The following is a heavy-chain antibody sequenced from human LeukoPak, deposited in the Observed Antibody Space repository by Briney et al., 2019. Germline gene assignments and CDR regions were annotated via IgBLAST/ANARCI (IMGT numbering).Heavy chain of an antibody. V-gene: IGHV4-38-2*01. CDR3: ARLKVDYDILTAYIDS. CDR1: GDAINTDYF. CDR2: ILHSGPT. J-gene: IGHJ4*02. Sequence: SETLSLTCAVSGDAINTDYFWAWIRQPPGKGLEWVGHILHSGPTYYRPSLKSRLSMSLDTSKNQFSLRLHSVTAADTALYFCARLKVDYDILTAYIDSWGQGTLVTISS. D-gene: IGHD3-9*01.